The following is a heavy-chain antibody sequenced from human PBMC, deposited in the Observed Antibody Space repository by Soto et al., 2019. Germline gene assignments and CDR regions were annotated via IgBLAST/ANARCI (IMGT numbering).Heavy chain of an antibody. V-gene: IGHV1-46*01. J-gene: IGHJ4*02. CDR2: TNPSLGRA. CDR1: GFSFTSNH. D-gene: IGHD6-6*01. CDR3: ARAPYSSTSFFFDY. Sequence: ASLKVSCKTSGFSFTSNHIHWLRQAPGQGLEWMGVTNPSLGRANHAQKFQDRIAMTWDTSTTTVYMELSGLRSDDTAVYYCARAPYSSTSFFFDYWGQGALVTVSS.